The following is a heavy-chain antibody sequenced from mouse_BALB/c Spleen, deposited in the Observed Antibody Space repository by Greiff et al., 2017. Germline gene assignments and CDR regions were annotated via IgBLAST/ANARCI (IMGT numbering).Heavy chain of an antibody. CDR3: ARFYGNYRGYFDY. CDR1: GYSITSDYA. V-gene: IGHV3-2*02. CDR2: ISYSGST. D-gene: IGHD2-1*01. Sequence: QLKESGPGLVKPSQSLSLTCTVTGYSITSDYAWNWIRQFPGNKLEWMGYISYSGSTSYNPSLKSRISITRDTSKNQFFLQLNSVTTEDTATYYCARFYGNYRGYFDYWGQGTTLTVSS. J-gene: IGHJ2*01.